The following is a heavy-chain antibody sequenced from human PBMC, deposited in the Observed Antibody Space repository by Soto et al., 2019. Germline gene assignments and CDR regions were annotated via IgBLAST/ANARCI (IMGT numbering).Heavy chain of an antibody. CDR2: IKPDGSEK. D-gene: IGHD3-10*01. CDR3: ARDPVRGDDFNFDY. J-gene: IGHJ4*02. CDR1: GFIFRTYW. Sequence: VGSPILHFLGSGFIFRTYWMVWVRKAPGKGLEWVANIKPDGSEKNYADSEKGRFTISRDNARNSLSLQMDSLGAEDTGVYYCARDPVRGDDFNFDYWGQGTQVTVSS. V-gene: IGHV3-7*01.